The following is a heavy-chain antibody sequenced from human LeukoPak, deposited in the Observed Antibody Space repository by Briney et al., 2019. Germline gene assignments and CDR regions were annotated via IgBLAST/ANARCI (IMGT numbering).Heavy chain of an antibody. V-gene: IGHV1-3*01. J-gene: IGHJ4*02. CDR2: INAGNGNT. CDR1: GYTFTSYA. CDR3: ARDGGYCSGTSCYSFDY. Sequence: ASVKVSCKASGYTFTSYAMHWVRQAPGQRLEWMGWINAGNGNTKYSQKFQGRVTITRDTSASTAYMELSSLRSEDTAVYYCARDGGYCSGTSCYSFDYWGQGTLVTVSS. D-gene: IGHD2-2*01.